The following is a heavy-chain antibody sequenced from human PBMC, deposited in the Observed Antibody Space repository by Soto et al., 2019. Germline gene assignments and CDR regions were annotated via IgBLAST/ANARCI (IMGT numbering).Heavy chain of an antibody. D-gene: IGHD4-17*01. V-gene: IGHV4-34*01. Sequence: ETLSLTCAVYGGSFSGYYWSWIRQPPGKGLEWIGEINHSGSTNYNPSLKSRVTISVDTSKNQFSLKLSSVTAADTAVYYCARDPRTDYGDYSSLNWFDPWGQGTLVTVSS. CDR2: INHSGST. J-gene: IGHJ5*02. CDR1: GGSFSGYY. CDR3: ARDPRTDYGDYSSLNWFDP.